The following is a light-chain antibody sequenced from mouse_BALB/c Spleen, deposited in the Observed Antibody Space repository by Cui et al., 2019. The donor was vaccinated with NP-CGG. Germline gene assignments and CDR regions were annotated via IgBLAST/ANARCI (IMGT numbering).Light chain of an antibody. V-gene: IGLV1*01. CDR1: IGAVTSSNY. CDR2: GTN. CDR3: ALWYSNHWV. Sequence: QDVVTQESALTTSPGETATLTCRSSIGAVTSSNYANWVQEKPEHLFTGLIGGTNNRAPGVPARFSGSLIGDKAALTITGAQTEDEAIYFCALWYSNHWVFGGGTKLTVL. J-gene: IGLJ1*01.